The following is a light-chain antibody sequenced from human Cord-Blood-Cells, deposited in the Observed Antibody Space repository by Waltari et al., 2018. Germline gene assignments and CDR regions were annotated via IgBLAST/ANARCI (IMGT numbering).Light chain of an antibody. Sequence: DIQMTQSPSSLSASVGDRVTITCQASQDISNYLKWYQQKPGKAPKLLIYDASNLETGVPSRFSGSGSGTEFTFTISSLQPEDIATYYCQQYDNLPYTFGQGTKLEIK. CDR3: QQYDNLPYT. J-gene: IGKJ2*01. CDR1: QDISNY. CDR2: DAS. V-gene: IGKV1-33*01.